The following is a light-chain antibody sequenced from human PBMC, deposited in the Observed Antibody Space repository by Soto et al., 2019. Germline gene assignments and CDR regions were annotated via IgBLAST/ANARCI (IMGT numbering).Light chain of an antibody. CDR3: QQRGGWPLT. Sequence: EIVLTQSPATLSLSPGERAPLSCRASQGVGRFLAWYQQKPGQAPRLLIYDASNRATGIPARFSGSGSGTHVTLAINNLEPEDFSVYYCQQRGGWPLTFGGGTKVEIK. CDR1: QGVGRF. CDR2: DAS. J-gene: IGKJ4*01. V-gene: IGKV3-11*01.